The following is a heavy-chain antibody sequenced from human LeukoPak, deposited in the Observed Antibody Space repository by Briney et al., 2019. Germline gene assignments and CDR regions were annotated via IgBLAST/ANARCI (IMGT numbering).Heavy chain of an antibody. CDR2: INQDGRGSEK. CDR3: ARAYSYGYFDY. CDR1: GFTFSYYW. D-gene: IGHD5-18*01. Sequence: GGSLRLSCAASGFTFSYYWMSWVRQAPGKGLEWVANINQDGRGSEKYYVDSVKGRFTISRDSSKNTLYLQMGSLRAEDMAVYYCARAYSYGYFDYWGQGTLVTVSS. J-gene: IGHJ4*02. V-gene: IGHV3-7*01.